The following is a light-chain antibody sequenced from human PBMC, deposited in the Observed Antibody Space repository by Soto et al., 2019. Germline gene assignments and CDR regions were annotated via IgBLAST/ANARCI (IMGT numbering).Light chain of an antibody. V-gene: IGKV3-20*01. CDR3: QQYGSSAFT. Sequence: EIVLTQSPGTLSLSPGERATLSCRASQSVSSSYLAWYQQKPGQAPRLLIYGASSRATGIPDRFSGSGSGIDFTLTISRLEPEDFAEYYCQQYGSSAFTFGPGTKVDIK. J-gene: IGKJ3*01. CDR1: QSVSSSY. CDR2: GAS.